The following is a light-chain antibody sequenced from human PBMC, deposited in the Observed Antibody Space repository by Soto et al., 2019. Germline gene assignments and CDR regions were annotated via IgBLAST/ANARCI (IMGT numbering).Light chain of an antibody. J-gene: IGKJ2*01. V-gene: IGKV3-20*01. Sequence: EIVLTQSPGTLSLSPGERATLSCRASQSVSSSYLAWYQQKPGQAPRLLIYGASSRATGIPDRFSGSGSGTDFTLTISRLEPEDFAVYYCQHYGSPPTYTFGQGTKLEIK. CDR1: QSVSSSY. CDR3: QHYGSPPTYT. CDR2: GAS.